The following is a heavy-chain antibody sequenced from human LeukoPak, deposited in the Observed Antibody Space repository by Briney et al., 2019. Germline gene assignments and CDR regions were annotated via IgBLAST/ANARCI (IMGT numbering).Heavy chain of an antibody. Sequence: PSETLSLTCTVSGGSISSGGYYWSWIRQHPGKGLEWIGYIYYSGSTYYNPSLKSRVTISVDTSKNQFSLKLSSVTAADTAVYYCARSQQLVRLGWFDPWGQGTLVTVSS. CDR1: GGSISSGGYY. D-gene: IGHD6-13*01. CDR2: IYYSGST. V-gene: IGHV4-31*03. CDR3: ARSQQLVRLGWFDP. J-gene: IGHJ5*02.